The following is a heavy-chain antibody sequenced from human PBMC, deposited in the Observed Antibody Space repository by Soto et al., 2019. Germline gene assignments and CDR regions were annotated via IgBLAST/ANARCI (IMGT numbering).Heavy chain of an antibody. V-gene: IGHV1-18*01. CDR3: VKDSDSNSWPSRDV. Sequence: ASVKVSCKTSGYTFTRNGISWVRQAPGQGLEWMGWISPKSGSIKYAQKFQGRVIMTTDTSTSTAYMELRGLRSDDTAVYYCVKDSDSNSWPSRDVWGPGTTVTVS. D-gene: IGHD3-22*01. CDR1: GYTFTRNG. J-gene: IGHJ6*02. CDR2: ISPKSGSI.